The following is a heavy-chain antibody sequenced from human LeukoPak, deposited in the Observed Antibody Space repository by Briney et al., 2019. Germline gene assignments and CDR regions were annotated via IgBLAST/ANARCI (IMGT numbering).Heavy chain of an antibody. CDR1: GGTFSSYA. V-gene: IGHV1-69*13. Sequence: AVKVSCKASGGTFSSYAISWVRQPPGQGLEWMGGIIPIFGTANYAQKFQGRVTITADESTSTAYMELSSLRSEDTAVYYCATTLTGYSGYGYYYYGMDVWGQVTTVTVSS. CDR2: IIPIFGTA. CDR3: ATTLTGYSGYGYYYYGMDV. J-gene: IGHJ6*02. D-gene: IGHD5-12*01.